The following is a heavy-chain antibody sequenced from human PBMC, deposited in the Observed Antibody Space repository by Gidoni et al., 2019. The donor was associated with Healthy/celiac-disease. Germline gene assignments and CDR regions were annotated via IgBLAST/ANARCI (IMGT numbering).Heavy chain of an antibody. J-gene: IGHJ4*02. CDR1: GFTFSSYA. CDR2: ISYDGSNK. D-gene: IGHD6-19*01. V-gene: IGHV3-30*04. CDR3: AREGASVAGTYGFDY. Sequence: QVQLVESGGGVVQPGRSLRLSCAASGFTFSSYAMHGVRQAPGKGLEWVAVISYDGSNKYYADSVKGRFTISRDNSKNTLYLQMNSLRAEDTAVYYCAREGASVAGTYGFDYWGQGTLVTVSS.